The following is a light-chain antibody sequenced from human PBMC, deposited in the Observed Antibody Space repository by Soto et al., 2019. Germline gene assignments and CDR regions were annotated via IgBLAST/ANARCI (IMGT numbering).Light chain of an antibody. CDR1: QSVLYSSNNKNH. CDR3: QQYYSAPWT. J-gene: IGKJ1*01. V-gene: IGKV4-1*01. Sequence: DIVMTQSPDSLAVSLGERATINCKSSQSVLYSSNNKNHLAWYQQKPGQPPKLLIYWASTRESGVPDRFSGSESGTDFTLTISSLQAEDVAVYYCQQYYSAPWTFGQGTKVEIK. CDR2: WAS.